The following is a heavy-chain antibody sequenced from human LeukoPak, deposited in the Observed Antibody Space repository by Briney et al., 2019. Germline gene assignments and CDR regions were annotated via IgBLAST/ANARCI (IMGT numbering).Heavy chain of an antibody. CDR3: VRGEILLWFGEPFHY. V-gene: IGHV6-1*01. D-gene: IGHD3-10*01. CDR1: GDKVFSNTAA. J-gene: IGHJ4*02. Sequence: SQTLSLTCAISGDKVFSNTAAWNWIRQSPSRGLEWLGRTYYRSKWYNDYAVSVKSRIIINADTSRNQFSLQLNSVTPEDTAVYYCVRGEILLWFGEPFHYWGQGTLVTVSS. CDR2: TYYRSKWYN.